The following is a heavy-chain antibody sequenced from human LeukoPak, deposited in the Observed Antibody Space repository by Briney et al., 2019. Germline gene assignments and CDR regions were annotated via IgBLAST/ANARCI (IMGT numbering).Heavy chain of an antibody. Sequence: SETLSLTCTVSGGSISSGSYYWSWIRQPAGKGLEWIGRIETSGFINYNPSLKSRVTISVDRSKNQFSLKLSSVTAADTAVYYCASLPVTNYYDSSGYYPFAYWGQGTLVTVSS. CDR1: GGSISSGSYY. D-gene: IGHD3-22*01. CDR2: IETSGFI. J-gene: IGHJ4*02. CDR3: ASLPVTNYYDSSGYYPFAY. V-gene: IGHV4-61*02.